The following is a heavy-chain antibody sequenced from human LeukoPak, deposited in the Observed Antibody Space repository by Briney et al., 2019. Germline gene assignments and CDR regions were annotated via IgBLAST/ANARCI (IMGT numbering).Heavy chain of an antibody. CDR2: ISSSSSYI. D-gene: IGHD1-1*01. V-gene: IGHV3-21*01. J-gene: IGHJ4*02. CDR3: AREYGTAFDY. Sequence: GGSLRLSCAASGFTVSSNYMSWVRQAPGKGLEWVSSISSSSSYIYYADSVKGRFTISRDNAKNSLYLQMNSLRAEDTAVYYCAREYGTAFDYWGQGTLVTVSS. CDR1: GFTVSSNY.